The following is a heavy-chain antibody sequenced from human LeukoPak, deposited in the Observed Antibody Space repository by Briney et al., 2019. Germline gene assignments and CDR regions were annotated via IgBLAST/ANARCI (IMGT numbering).Heavy chain of an antibody. J-gene: IGHJ4*02. Sequence: GRSLRLSCAASGFTFSSYAMHWVRQAPGKGLEWVAVISYDGSNKYYADSVKGRFTISRDNSKNTLYLQMNSLRAEDTAVYYCAKVSQQWLARGYFDYWGQGTLVTVSS. CDR1: GFTFSSYA. CDR2: ISYDGSNK. CDR3: AKVSQQWLARGYFDY. V-gene: IGHV3-30-3*01. D-gene: IGHD6-19*01.